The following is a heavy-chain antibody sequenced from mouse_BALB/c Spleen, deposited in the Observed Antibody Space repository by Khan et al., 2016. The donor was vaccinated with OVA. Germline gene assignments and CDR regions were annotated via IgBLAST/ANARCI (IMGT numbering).Heavy chain of an antibody. CDR3: ARLAYYDNSEGFAY. Sequence: EVELVESGGDLVKPGGSLKLSCAASGFTFSTYGMSWVRQSPDKRLEWVATISSGGSYTNYPDNLKGRFTISRDNAKKTLYLQMSSLKSEDTAMYYCARLAYYDNSEGFAYWGQGTLVTVSA. CDR1: GFTFSTYG. D-gene: IGHD2-4*01. J-gene: IGHJ3*01. V-gene: IGHV5-6*01. CDR2: ISSGGSYT.